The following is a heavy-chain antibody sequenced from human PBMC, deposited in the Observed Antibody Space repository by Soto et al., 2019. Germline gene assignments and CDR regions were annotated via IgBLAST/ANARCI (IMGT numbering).Heavy chain of an antibody. V-gene: IGHV3-11*06. CDR2: ISSSSSYT. CDR3: ASSFVVVLAAPGDLDY. Sequence: SLRLCWAASGVTCSDYDGSWIRQAPGKGLEWVSYISSSSSYTNYADSVKGGFTISRDNAKNSLYLQMNSLRAEDTAVYYCASSFVVVLAAPGDLDYWGQGTLVTVSS. J-gene: IGHJ4*02. CDR1: GVTCSDYD. D-gene: IGHD2-2*01.